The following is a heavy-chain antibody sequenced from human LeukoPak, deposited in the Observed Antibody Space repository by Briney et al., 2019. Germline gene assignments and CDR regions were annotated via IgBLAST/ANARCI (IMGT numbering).Heavy chain of an antibody. CDR1: GFNFSSYE. CDR2: ISTSGRSI. V-gene: IGHV3-48*03. CDR3: ASDTGQERGY. Sequence: GGSLRLSCAASGFNFSSYEMIWLRQAPGQGLEWVSYISTSGRSIYYADSVKGRFTISRDNAKNSLYLQMNSLRAKDTAVYYCASDTGQERGYWGQGTLVTVSS. D-gene: IGHD5-24*01. J-gene: IGHJ4*02.